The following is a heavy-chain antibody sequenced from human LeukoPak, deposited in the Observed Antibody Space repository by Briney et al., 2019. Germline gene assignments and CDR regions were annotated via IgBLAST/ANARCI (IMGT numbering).Heavy chain of an antibody. J-gene: IGHJ4*02. CDR3: AKRSGAPNNFDY. CDR2: ISNDGGNK. V-gene: IGHV3-43*01. D-gene: IGHD1-1*01. Sequence: VRHVPGXGLEGVWLISNDGGNKHYADSVKGLFSISRDNNTNSLSLQMNSLRSEDTALYFCAKRSGAPNNFDYWGQGALVTVSS.